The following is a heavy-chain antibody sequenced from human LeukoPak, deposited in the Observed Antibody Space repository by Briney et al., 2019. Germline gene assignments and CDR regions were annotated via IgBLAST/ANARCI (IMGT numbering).Heavy chain of an antibody. J-gene: IGHJ4*02. CDR1: GFIFSNYA. CDR3: ARDSSAAAAADIFFDY. V-gene: IGHV3-23*01. Sequence: GGSLRLSCAAFGFIFSNYAMSWVRQAPGKGLQWVSAFSGSGGSTYYADSVKGRFTISRDNAKNSLYLQMNSLRAEDTAVYYCARDSSAAAAADIFFDYWGQGTLATVSS. CDR2: FSGSGGST. D-gene: IGHD6-13*01.